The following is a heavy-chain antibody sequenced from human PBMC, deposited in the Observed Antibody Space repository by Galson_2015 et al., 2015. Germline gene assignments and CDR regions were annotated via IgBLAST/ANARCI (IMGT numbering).Heavy chain of an antibody. Sequence: ETLSLTCAVYGGSFSGYYWNWTRQPPGKGLEWIGEINHSGSSNYNPSLKSRVTISVDTSNNQFSLKLNSVTAADTAVYYCARWEVTTVTKYHYWGQGTLVTVSS. J-gene: IGHJ4*02. CDR3: ARWEVTTVTKYHY. D-gene: IGHD4-17*01. V-gene: IGHV4-34*01. CDR2: INHSGSS. CDR1: GGSFSGYY.